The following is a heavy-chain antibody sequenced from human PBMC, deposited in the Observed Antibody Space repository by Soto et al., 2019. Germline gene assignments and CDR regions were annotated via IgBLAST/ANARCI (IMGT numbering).Heavy chain of an antibody. D-gene: IGHD1-26*01. CDR3: AKDLIGGATTRDYYYYGMDV. CDR2: ISYDGSNK. CDR1: GFTFSSYG. Sequence: ESGGGVVQPGRSLRLSCAASGFTFSSYGMHWVRQAPGKGLEWVAVISYDGSNKYYADSVKGRFTISRDNSKNTLYLQMNSLRAEDTAVYYCAKDLIGGATTRDYYYYGMDVWGQGTTVTVSS. V-gene: IGHV3-30*18. J-gene: IGHJ6*02.